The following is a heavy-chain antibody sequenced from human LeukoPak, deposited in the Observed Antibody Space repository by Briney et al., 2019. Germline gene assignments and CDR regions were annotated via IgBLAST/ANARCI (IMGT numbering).Heavy chain of an antibody. V-gene: IGHV4-34*01. Sequence: SETLSLTCTVSGGSISSYYWSWIRQPPGKGLEWIGEINHSGSTNYNPSLKSRVTISVDTSKNQFSLKLSSVTAADTAVYYCATQTRYSSSFNDYWGQGTLVTVSS. J-gene: IGHJ4*02. D-gene: IGHD6-13*01. CDR1: GGSISSYY. CDR3: ATQTRYSSSFNDY. CDR2: INHSGST.